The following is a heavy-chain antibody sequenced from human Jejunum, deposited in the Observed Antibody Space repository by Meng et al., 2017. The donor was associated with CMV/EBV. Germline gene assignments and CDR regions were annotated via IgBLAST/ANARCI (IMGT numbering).Heavy chain of an antibody. D-gene: IGHD1-1*01. CDR2: IKPDGSEI. CDR3: ASGNDFNI. J-gene: IGHJ3*02. Sequence: LACADSGFTFSIHWMSWVRQPPGKGPEWVASIKPDGSEIQYVGSLRGRFTVSRDNARKSLYLQMNSLTAEDTAVYYCASGNDFNIWGQGTLVTVSS. V-gene: IGHV3-7*01. CDR1: GFTFSIHW.